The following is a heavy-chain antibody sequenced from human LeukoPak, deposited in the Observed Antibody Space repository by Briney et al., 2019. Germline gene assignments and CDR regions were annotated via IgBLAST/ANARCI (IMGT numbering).Heavy chain of an antibody. Sequence: GRSLRLSCAASGVTFYEYAMHWVRHAPGKGLEGVSGISWNSGSIAYADSVKGRFTISRDNAKNSLYLQMNSRRAEDMALYYCAKGSDVVVTGTPDFWGQGTLVTVSS. V-gene: IGHV3-9*03. J-gene: IGHJ4*02. CDR1: GVTFYEYA. D-gene: IGHD2-21*02. CDR3: AKGSDVVVTGTPDF. CDR2: ISWNSGSI.